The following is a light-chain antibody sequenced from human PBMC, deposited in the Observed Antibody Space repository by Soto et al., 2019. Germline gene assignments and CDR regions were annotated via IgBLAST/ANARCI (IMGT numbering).Light chain of an antibody. CDR3: CSYAGSSIHVV. Sequence: QSVLTQPASVSGSPGQSITISCTGTSSDVGNYNLVSWYQQHPGKAPKLMIYEGSKRPSGVSNRFSGSKSGNTASLTISGLQAEDEADYYCCSYAGSSIHVVFGGGTKLTVL. CDR1: SSDVGNYNL. V-gene: IGLV2-23*01. J-gene: IGLJ2*01. CDR2: EGS.